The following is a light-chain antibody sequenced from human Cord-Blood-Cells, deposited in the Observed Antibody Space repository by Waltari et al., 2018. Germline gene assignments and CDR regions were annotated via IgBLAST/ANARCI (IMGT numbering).Light chain of an antibody. V-gene: IGKV3-11*01. Sequence: EIVLTQSPDTMSLSPGERATLSCRASQSVSSYLDGYQQKPGQAPRLLIYDASNRATGIPARFSGSGSGTDFTLTISSLEPEDFAVYYCQQRSNWPPVYTFGQGTKLEIK. CDR2: DAS. CDR1: QSVSSY. CDR3: QQRSNWPPVYT. J-gene: IGKJ2*01.